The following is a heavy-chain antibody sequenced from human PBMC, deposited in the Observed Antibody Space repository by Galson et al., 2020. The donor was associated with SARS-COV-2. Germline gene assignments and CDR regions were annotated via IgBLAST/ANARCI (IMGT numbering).Heavy chain of an antibody. CDR2: ISSDGGST. Sequence: GGSLRLSCAASGFTFSNYAMHWVRQAPGKGLEYVSSISSDGGSTYYADSVKGRFTISRDNSRNTLYLQMGHLRVEDMAVYYCARRTYGDPPRLYFDLWGRGTLVPVSS. J-gene: IGHJ2*01. CDR1: GFTFSNYA. V-gene: IGHV3-64*02. CDR3: ARRTYGDPPRLYFDL. D-gene: IGHD4-17*01.